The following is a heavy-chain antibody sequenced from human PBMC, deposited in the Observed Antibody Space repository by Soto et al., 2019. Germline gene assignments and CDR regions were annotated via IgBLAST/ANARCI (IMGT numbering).Heavy chain of an antibody. CDR3: ARLQRRDY. CDR2: INHSGST. J-gene: IGHJ4*02. D-gene: IGHD6-25*01. V-gene: IGHV4-34*01. Sequence: TSETLALTCAVYGGSFSGYYWSWIRQPPGKGLEWIGEINHSGSTNYNPSLKSRVTISVDTSKNQFSLKLSSVTAADTAVYYCARLQRRDYWGQGTLVTVSS. CDR1: GGSFSGYY.